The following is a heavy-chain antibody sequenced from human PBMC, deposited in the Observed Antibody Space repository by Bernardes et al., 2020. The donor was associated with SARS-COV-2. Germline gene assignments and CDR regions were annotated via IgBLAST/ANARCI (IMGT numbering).Heavy chain of an antibody. J-gene: IGHJ4*02. D-gene: IGHD3-22*01. Sequence: GGSLRLSCAASGFTFNNRWVHWVRQAPGKGLEWVSRINSDGTSRGYADSVRGRFTISRDNAKNTLYLQMNSLRAEDTAVYYCSREYFDGSGYYYFDYWGQGTLVTVSS. CDR2: INSDGTSR. V-gene: IGHV3-74*01. CDR3: SREYFDGSGYYYFDY. CDR1: GFTFNNRW.